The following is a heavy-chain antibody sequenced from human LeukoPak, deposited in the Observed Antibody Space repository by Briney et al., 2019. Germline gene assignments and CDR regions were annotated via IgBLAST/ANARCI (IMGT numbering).Heavy chain of an antibody. CDR3: ARHWGSDWYFDL. J-gene: IGHJ2*01. D-gene: IGHD7-27*01. CDR1: GASITSTSYC. CDR2: ICYSGST. Sequence: PSETLSLTCSVSGASITSTSYCWGWIRQPPGKGLEWIASICYSGSTYSNPSLESRVSISVDTSKNQFSLNLSSVTAADTAVYYCARHWGSDWYFDLWGRGTLVTVSS. V-gene: IGHV4-39*01.